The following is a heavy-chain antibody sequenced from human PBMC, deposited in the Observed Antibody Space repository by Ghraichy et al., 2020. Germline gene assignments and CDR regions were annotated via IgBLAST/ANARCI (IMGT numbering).Heavy chain of an antibody. CDR3: AKDFIPLSSGAPAHFGY. CDR2: ISGSGGST. CDR1: GFTFSSYA. V-gene: IGHV3-23*01. Sequence: GGSLRLSCAASGFTFSSYAMSWVRQAPGKGLEWVSAISGSGGSTYYADSVKGRFTISRDNSKNTLYLQMNSLRAEDTAVYYCAKDFIPLSSGAPAHFGYWGQGTLVTVSS. D-gene: IGHD2-21*01. J-gene: IGHJ4*02.